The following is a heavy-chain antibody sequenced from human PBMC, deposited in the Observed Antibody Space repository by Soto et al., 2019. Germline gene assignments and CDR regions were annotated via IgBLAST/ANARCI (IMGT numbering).Heavy chain of an antibody. CDR3: ARDLEGGHSSSSGGGFDY. V-gene: IGHV1-46*03. Sequence: QVQLVQPGAEVKKPGASVKVSCKASGYTFTSYYMHWVRQAPGQGLEWMGIINPSGGSTSYAQKFEGIVTMTRDTSTSTVYMELSSLRSQDTAVYYCARDLEGGHSSSSGGGFDYWGQGTLVTVSS. CDR1: GYTFTSYY. J-gene: IGHJ4*02. CDR2: INPSGGST. D-gene: IGHD6-6*01.